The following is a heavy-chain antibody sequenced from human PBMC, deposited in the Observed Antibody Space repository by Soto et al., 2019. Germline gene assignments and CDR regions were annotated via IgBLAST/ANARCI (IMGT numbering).Heavy chain of an antibody. CDR1: GFSLSTSRMG. J-gene: IGHJ4*02. Sequence: QITLKESGPTLVKPTQTLTLTCTFSGFSLSTSRMGVGWIRQPPGKALEWLAVIYWDDDKRYSPSLNSRLTITKDTSKNQVVLTMTNMXPXXXXTXXXXXXXXXXXXXXFDYWGQGTLVTVSS. CDR2: IYWDDDK. V-gene: IGHV2-5*02. CDR3: XXXXXXXXXXXFDY.